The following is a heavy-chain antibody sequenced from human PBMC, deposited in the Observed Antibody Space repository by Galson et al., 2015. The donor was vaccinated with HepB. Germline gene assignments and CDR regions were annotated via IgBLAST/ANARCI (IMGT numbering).Heavy chain of an antibody. V-gene: IGHV3-30-3*01. CDR3: ASGGREVVPAALDY. CDR1: GFTFSSYA. CDR2: ISYDGSNK. J-gene: IGHJ4*02. Sequence: SLRLSCAASGFTFSSYAMHWVRQAPGKGLEWVAVISYDGSNKYYADSVKGRFTISRDNSKNTLYLQMNSLRAEDTAVYYCASGGREVVPAALDYWGQGTLVTVSS. D-gene: IGHD2-2*01.